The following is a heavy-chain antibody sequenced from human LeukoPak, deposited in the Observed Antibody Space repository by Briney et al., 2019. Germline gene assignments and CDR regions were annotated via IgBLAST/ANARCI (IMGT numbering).Heavy chain of an antibody. CDR2: IYYRGNS. V-gene: IGHV4-30-4*08. CDR1: GGSISSSDYY. J-gene: IGHJ6*03. D-gene: IGHD3-3*01. CDR3: ARVEYDFPAGYYMDV. Sequence: SETPSLTCTVSGGSISSSDYYWTRIRQPPGKGLEWIGYIYYRGNSYYNPSLKSRVTISVDTSKNQFSLSLSSLIAADTAVYYCARVEYDFPAGYYMDVWGKGTTVTVSS.